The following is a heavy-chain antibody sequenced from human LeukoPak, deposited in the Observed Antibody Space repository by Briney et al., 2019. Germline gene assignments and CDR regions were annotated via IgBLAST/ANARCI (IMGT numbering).Heavy chain of an antibody. D-gene: IGHD3-16*01. J-gene: IGHJ6*03. V-gene: IGHV3-23*01. Sequence: GGSPRLSCVVSGITFDYHALSWVRQAPGKGLEWVSGINGVGDRADYADSVRGRFIISRDISKNTLYLQMYSLRADDTAVYYCTKDRLYSPYYYMDVWGKGTTVTVSS. CDR1: GITFDYHA. CDR3: TKDRLYSPYYYMDV. CDR2: INGVGDRA.